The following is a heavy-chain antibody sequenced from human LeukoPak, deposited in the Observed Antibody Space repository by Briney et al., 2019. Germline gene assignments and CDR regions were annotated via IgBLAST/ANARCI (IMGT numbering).Heavy chain of an antibody. D-gene: IGHD1-26*01. CDR2: INPNSGGT. CDR3: ARVPSSGSYPRYFQH. Sequence: ASVKVSCKASGYTFTCYYMHWVRQAPGQGLEWMGWINPNSGGTNYAQKFQGRVTMTRDTSISTAYMELSRLRSDDTAVYYCARVPSSGSYPRYFQHWGQGTLVTVSS. CDR1: GYTFTCYY. V-gene: IGHV1-2*02. J-gene: IGHJ1*01.